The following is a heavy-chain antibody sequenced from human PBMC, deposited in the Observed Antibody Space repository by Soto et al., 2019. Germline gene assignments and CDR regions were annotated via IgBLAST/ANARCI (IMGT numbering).Heavy chain of an antibody. J-gene: IGHJ4*02. D-gene: IGHD2-2*01. Sequence: SGPTLVNPTETLTLTCTVSGFSLSNARMGVSWIRQPPGKALEWLAHIFSNDEKSYSTSLKSRLTISKDTSKSQVVLTMTNMDPVDTATYYCARITSYCSSTSCDPFDYWGQGTLVTAPQ. CDR2: IFSNDEK. CDR1: GFSLSNARMG. V-gene: IGHV2-26*01. CDR3: ARITSYCSSTSCDPFDY.